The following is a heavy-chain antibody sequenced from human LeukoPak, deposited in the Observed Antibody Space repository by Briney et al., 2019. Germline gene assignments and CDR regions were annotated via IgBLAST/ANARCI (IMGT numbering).Heavy chain of an antibody. D-gene: IGHD6-19*01. CDR2: INHSGST. CDR3: ARLVYSSGWPFDY. CDR1: GGSFSGYY. J-gene: IGHJ4*02. V-gene: IGHV4-34*01. Sequence: PSETLSLTCAVYGGSFSGYYWSWIRQPPGKGLEWIGEINHSGSTNYNPSLKSRVTISVDTSKNQFSLKLSSVTAADTAVYYCARLVYSSGWPFDYWGQGTLVTVSS.